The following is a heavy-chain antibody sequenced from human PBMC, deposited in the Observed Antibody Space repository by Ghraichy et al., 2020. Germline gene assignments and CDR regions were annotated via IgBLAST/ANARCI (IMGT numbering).Heavy chain of an antibody. CDR3: VKDYGDGNPLDY. J-gene: IGHJ4*02. CDR2: INENGGST. CDR1: GFTYSSYA. Sequence: GGSLRLSCAAFGFTYSSYAMSWVRQAPGKGLEWVSGINENGGSTHYADAVKGRFTISRDNSKKTLNLQMNSLRAEDTAVYYCVKDYGDGNPLDYWGQGTLVTVSS. D-gene: IGHD4/OR15-4a*01. V-gene: IGHV3-23*01.